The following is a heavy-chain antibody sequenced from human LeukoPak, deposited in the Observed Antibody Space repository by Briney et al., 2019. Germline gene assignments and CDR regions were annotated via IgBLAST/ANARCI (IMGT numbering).Heavy chain of an antibody. J-gene: IGHJ4*02. Sequence: GASVKVSCKASGYTFTSYGISWVRQAPGQGLEWMGWISAYNGNTNYAQKLQGRVTMTTDTSTSTAYMELRSLRSDDTAVYYCARALFDGPTLNGIDYWGQGTLVTVSS. D-gene: IGHD2-21*01. CDR2: ISAYNGNT. CDR3: ARALFDGPTLNGIDY. CDR1: GYTFTSYG. V-gene: IGHV1-18*01.